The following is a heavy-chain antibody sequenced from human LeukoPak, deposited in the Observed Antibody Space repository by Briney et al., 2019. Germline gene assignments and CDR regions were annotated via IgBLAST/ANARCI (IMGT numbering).Heavy chain of an antibody. V-gene: IGHV5-51*01. CDR3: ARLSGRVVCSAGSCYIDS. CDR1: GYRFTIDW. J-gene: IGHJ4*02. Sequence: ESLKISCKGSGYRFTIDWIGWVRQMPGKGLEWMGIIYPGDSDTRYSPSFQGQVTISADKSVNTAYLQWSSLKASDTAMYYCARLSGRVVCSAGSCYIDSWGQGTLVTVSS. D-gene: IGHD2-15*01. CDR2: IYPGDSDT.